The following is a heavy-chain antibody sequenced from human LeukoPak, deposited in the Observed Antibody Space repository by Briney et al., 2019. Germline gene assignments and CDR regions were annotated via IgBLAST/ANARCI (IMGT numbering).Heavy chain of an antibody. J-gene: IGHJ4*02. Sequence: GGSLRLSCAASGFAFSSSWMLWVRQGPGKGLVWVARINGDGTYSKYADSVKGRFTISRDNTKNTLYLQMNSLRVEDTAVYYCARDLSLPFDYWGRGTLVTVSS. CDR2: INGDGTYS. CDR3: ARDLSLPFDY. V-gene: IGHV3-74*01. CDR1: GFAFSSSW.